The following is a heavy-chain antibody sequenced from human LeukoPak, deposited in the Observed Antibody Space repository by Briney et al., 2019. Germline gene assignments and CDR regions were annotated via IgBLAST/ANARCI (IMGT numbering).Heavy chain of an antibody. Sequence: GGSLRLSCAASGFTLSIYTMNWVRQAPGKGLQWFSYISSSSSTIYYADSVKGRFTISRDNAKNSLYLQMNSLRDEDTAVYYCAREYSSSSGRAFDIWGQGTMVTVSS. CDR2: ISSSSSTI. J-gene: IGHJ3*02. CDR3: AREYSSSSGRAFDI. CDR1: GFTLSIYT. V-gene: IGHV3-48*02. D-gene: IGHD6-6*01.